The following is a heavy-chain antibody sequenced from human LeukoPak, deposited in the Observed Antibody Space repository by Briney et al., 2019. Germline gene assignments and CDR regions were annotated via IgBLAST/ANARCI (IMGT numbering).Heavy chain of an antibody. V-gene: IGHV1-46*01. J-gene: IGHJ4*02. Sequence: GASVKVSCKASGYTFTSYYMHWVRQAPGQGLEWMGIINPSGGSTSYAQKFQGRVTMTTDASTSTAYMELRSLRSDDTAVYYCVRGGVGTLFGYWGQGTLVTVSS. D-gene: IGHD1-26*01. CDR3: VRGGVGTLFGY. CDR1: GYTFTSYY. CDR2: INPSGGST.